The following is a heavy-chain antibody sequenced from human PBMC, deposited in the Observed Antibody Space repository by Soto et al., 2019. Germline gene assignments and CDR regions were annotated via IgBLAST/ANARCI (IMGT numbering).Heavy chain of an antibody. CDR1: AGSISSGGYY. CDR3: ARDLRGYSRYDYLDY. J-gene: IGHJ4*02. D-gene: IGHD5-12*01. Sequence: SETLSLTCTLAAGSISSGGYYWSWIRQHPGKGLEWVGYSYYTGSSYYNPSLRSRVTISVDASTNQRSLRLASVTAADTAAYYCARDLRGYSRYDYLDYWGQGIPVTAPQ. CDR2: SYYTGSS. V-gene: IGHV4-31*03.